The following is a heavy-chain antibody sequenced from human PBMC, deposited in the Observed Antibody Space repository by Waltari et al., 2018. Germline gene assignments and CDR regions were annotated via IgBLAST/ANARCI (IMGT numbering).Heavy chain of an antibody. CDR1: GLSCSNYW. V-gene: IGHV3-7*01. CDR2: IKQDGSEK. D-gene: IGHD6-13*01. Sequence: EVQLVESGGGLAQPGGSRRRDWAASGLSCSNYWMTWVRQASGKGPEWVANIKQDGSEKYYMDSVKGRFTISRDNAKNSLYLQMNNLRVEDTAVYYCTRGGRDSSWYWRDWGQGTLVTVSS. CDR3: TRGGRDSSWYWRD. J-gene: IGHJ4*02.